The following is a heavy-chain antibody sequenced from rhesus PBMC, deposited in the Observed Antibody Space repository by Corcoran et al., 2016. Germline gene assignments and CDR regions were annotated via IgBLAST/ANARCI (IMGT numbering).Heavy chain of an antibody. Sequence: QVQLQESGPGLVKPSETLSLTCAVSGGSISDDYYWSWIRQPPGKGLEWIGYIDGSGGGTKDNPSLKNRVTISKDTAKNQFSLKLSSVTAADTAVYYCARVAYDSGADYWGQGVLVTVSS. J-gene: IGHJ4*01. D-gene: IGHD3-28*01. CDR2: IDGSGGGT. V-gene: IGHV4-106*01. CDR3: ARVAYDSGADY. CDR1: GGSISDDYY.